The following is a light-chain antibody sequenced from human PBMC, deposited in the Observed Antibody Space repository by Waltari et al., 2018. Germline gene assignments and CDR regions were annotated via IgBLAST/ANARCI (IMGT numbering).Light chain of an antibody. CDR2: TND. J-gene: IGLJ2*01. Sequence: QSVLTQPPSASGTPGQGVTISCSGSRSNVRHRPVNWYQHLPGTAPKLLIYTNDQRPSGVPDRFSGSKSGTSASLAISGLQSEDEADYFCSAWDDSLKAVVFGGGTKLTVL. CDR1: RSNVRHRP. V-gene: IGLV1-44*01. CDR3: SAWDDSLKAVV.